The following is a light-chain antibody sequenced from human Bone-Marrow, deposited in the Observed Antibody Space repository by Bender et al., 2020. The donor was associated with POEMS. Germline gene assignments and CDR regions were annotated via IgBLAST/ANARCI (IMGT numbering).Light chain of an antibody. V-gene: IGLV2-11*01. Sequence: QSALTQPRSVSGSPGQSVTISCTGTSSDVAAFAYVSWYQHHPGKAPKLLIYDVTKMPSGIPDRFSGSKSDNTASLTISGLQAEDEADFYCCSYADNSVWVFGGGTKLTVL. J-gene: IGLJ3*02. CDR2: DVT. CDR1: SSDVAAFAY. CDR3: CSYADNSVWV.